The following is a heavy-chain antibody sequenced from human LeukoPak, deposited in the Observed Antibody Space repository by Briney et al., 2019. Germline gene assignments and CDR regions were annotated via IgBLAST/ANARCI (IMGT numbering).Heavy chain of an antibody. CDR3: ARGGDGDYEADYYYYGMDV. V-gene: IGHV4-34*01. CDR1: GGSISSYY. J-gene: IGHJ6*02. CDR2: INHSGST. D-gene: IGHD4-17*01. Sequence: SETLSLTCTVSGGSISSYYWSWIRQPPGKGLEWIGEINHSGSTNYNPSLKSRVTISVDTSKNQFSLKLSSVTAADTAVYYCARGGDGDYEADYYYYGMDVWGQGTTVTVSS.